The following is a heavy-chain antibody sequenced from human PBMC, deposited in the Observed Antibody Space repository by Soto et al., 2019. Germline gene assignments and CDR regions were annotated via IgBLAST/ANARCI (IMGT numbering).Heavy chain of an antibody. J-gene: IGHJ5*02. Sequence: SETLSLTCAVYGGSFSGYYWSWIRQPPGKGLDWIGYIYYSGSTNYNPSLKSRVTISVDTSKNQFSLKLSSVTAADTAMYYCARDQSTWYGTNNWFDPWGQGTLVT. D-gene: IGHD6-13*01. CDR2: IYYSGST. V-gene: IGHV4-59*01. CDR3: ARDQSTWYGTNNWFDP. CDR1: GGSFSGYY.